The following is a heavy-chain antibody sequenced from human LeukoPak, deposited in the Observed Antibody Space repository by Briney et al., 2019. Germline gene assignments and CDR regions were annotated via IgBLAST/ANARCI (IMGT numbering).Heavy chain of an antibody. D-gene: IGHD5-18*01. V-gene: IGHV1-46*01. CDR1: GYTFTRYY. CDR2: INPSGGST. Sequence: ASVKVSCKASGYTFTRYYMNWVRQAPGQGLEWMGIINPSGGSTNYAQKFQGRVTMTRDTSTSTIYMEVSSLRSEDTAVYYCARDWHTAMVKVDYWGQGTLVTVSS. J-gene: IGHJ4*02. CDR3: ARDWHTAMVKVDY.